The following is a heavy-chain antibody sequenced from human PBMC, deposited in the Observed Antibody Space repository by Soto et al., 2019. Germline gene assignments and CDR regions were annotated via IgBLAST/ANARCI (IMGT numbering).Heavy chain of an antibody. CDR2: VYADGAT. CDR3: AGTGGGLDY. V-gene: IGHV3-66*01. CDR1: GFTVSNYH. Sequence: EVQLVESGGGLVQPGESLRLSCAASGFTVSNYHMTWVRQAPGKGLEWVSAVYADGATSHADSVKDRFTVSRDNSRNTLNLQKGRLGGGDTAVNYCAGTGGGLDYWGQGTLVTVSS. J-gene: IGHJ4*02. D-gene: IGHD3-10*01.